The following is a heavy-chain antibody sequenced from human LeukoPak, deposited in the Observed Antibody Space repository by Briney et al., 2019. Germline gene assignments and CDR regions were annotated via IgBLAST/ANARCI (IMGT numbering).Heavy chain of an antibody. V-gene: IGHV3-21*01. D-gene: IGHD3-10*01. Sequence: GGSLRLSCAASGFTFSSYSMNWVRQAPGKGLEWVSSISSSSSYIYYADSVKGRFTISRDNAKNSLYLQMNSLRAEDTALYYCARDHITPGLVVDSWGQGTKVTVSS. J-gene: IGHJ3*01. CDR3: ARDHITPGLVVDS. CDR1: GFTFSSYS. CDR2: ISSSSSYI.